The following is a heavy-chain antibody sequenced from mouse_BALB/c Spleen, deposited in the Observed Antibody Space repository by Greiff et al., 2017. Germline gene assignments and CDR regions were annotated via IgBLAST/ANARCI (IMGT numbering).Heavy chain of an antibody. Sequence: QVQLQQSGAELVRPGVSVKISCKGSGYTFTDYAMHWVKQSHAKSLEWIGVISTYYGDASYNQKFKGKATMTVDKSSSTAYMELARLTSEESAIYYCARDYDYDGGFAYWGQGTLVTVSA. CDR2: ISTYYGDA. J-gene: IGHJ3*01. CDR1: GYTFTDYA. V-gene: IGHV1S137*01. CDR3: ARDYDYDGGFAY. D-gene: IGHD2-4*01.